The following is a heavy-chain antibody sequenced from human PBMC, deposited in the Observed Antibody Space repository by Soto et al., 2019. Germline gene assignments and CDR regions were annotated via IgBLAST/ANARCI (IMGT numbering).Heavy chain of an antibody. D-gene: IGHD2-15*01. CDR3: ARDGCSGGSCYLFQH. CDR1: GGSISSYY. CDR2: IYYSGST. J-gene: IGHJ1*01. V-gene: IGHV4-59*01. Sequence: SETLSLTCTVSGGSISSYYWSWIRQPPGKGLEWIGYIYYSGSTNYNPSLKSRVTISVDTSKNQFSLKLSSVTAADTAAYYCARDGCSGGSCYLFQHWGQGTLVTVSS.